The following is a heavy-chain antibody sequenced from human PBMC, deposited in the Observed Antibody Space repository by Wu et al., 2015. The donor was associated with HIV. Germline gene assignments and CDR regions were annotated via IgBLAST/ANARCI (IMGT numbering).Heavy chain of an antibody. D-gene: IGHD3-16*01. CDR3: GREQYGAVSGLSMDV. CDR1: GYTFTTYS. V-gene: IGHV1-46*01. J-gene: IGHJ6*04. Sequence: QVQLVQSGAEVKKPGASVKVSCKTFGYTFTTYSIHWVRQAPGQGLEWVGTLNPSGGRRRNALKFRDRITMTRDMSTSTVYMELKRLTSEDTAVYYCGREQYGAVSGLSMDVWGKGTTVIVSS. CDR2: LNPSGGRR.